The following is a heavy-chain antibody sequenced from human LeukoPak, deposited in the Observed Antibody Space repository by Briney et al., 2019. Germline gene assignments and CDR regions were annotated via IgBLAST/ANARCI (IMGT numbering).Heavy chain of an antibody. Sequence: QSGGSLRLSCGASGFTFSNYIMSWVRQGPGRGLEWISGIRGTTGKTYYADSVKGRFSISRDNSKNTLYLQMDRLRAEDTAVYYCAKGGGETTVEVSAAGVFQYWGLGTLVTVSS. D-gene: IGHD4-11*01. CDR1: GFTFSNYI. CDR3: AKGGGETTVEVSAAGVFQY. J-gene: IGHJ4*02. CDR2: IRGTTGKT. V-gene: IGHV3-23*01.